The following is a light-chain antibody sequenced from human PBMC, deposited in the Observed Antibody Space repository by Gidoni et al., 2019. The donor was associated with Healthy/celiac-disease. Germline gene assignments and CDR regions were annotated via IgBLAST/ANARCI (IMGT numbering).Light chain of an antibody. Sequence: EIVLTQSPATLSLSPGERATLSCRASQSVSSYLAWYQQKPGQAPRLLIYDASNRATGIPDRFSGSGSGTDITLTISSLEPDDFAVYYCQQRSNLSFGGETKVEIK. CDR2: DAS. CDR1: QSVSSY. CDR3: QQRSNLS. J-gene: IGKJ4*01. V-gene: IGKV3-11*01.